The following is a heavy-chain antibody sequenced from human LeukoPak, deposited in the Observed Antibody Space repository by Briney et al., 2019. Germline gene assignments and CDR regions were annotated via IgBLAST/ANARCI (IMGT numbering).Heavy chain of an antibody. CDR2: ISGSCGTT. CDR1: GFTFSNYG. V-gene: IGHV3-23*01. Sequence: GGSLRLSCAASGFTFSNYGMSWVRQAPGKGLEWVSAISGSCGTTCYADSVKDRFTISRDNSENTLYLQMNSLRAEDTAVYYCAKRDRTVTHAFDIWGQGTMVTVSS. D-gene: IGHD4-17*01. CDR3: AKRDRTVTHAFDI. J-gene: IGHJ3*02.